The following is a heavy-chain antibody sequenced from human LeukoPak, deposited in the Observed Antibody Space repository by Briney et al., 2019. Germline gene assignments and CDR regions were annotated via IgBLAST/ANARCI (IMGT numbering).Heavy chain of an antibody. J-gene: IGHJ4*02. CDR2: INPNSGGA. CDR3: ATVNTLDF. CDR1: GYTFTGYY. Sequence: ASVKVSCRASGYTFTGYYMHWVRQAPGQGLEWMGWINPNSGGADYAQNFQGRVTMTRDTSISTAYMTLNRLRSEDTATYYCATVNTLDFWGQGTLVTVSS. V-gene: IGHV1-2*02.